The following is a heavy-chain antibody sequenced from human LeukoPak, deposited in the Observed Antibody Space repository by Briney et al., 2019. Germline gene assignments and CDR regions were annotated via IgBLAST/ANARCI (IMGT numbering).Heavy chain of an antibody. D-gene: IGHD3-10*01. Sequence: SETLSLTCTVSGGSISSYYWSWIRQPPGKGLEWIGYIYYSGSTNYNPSLKSRVTISVDTSKNQFSLKLSSVTAADTAVYYCARDLLWFGELSDEDYWGQGTLVTVSS. CDR2: IYYSGST. V-gene: IGHV4-59*12. J-gene: IGHJ4*02. CDR1: GGSISSYY. CDR3: ARDLLWFGELSDEDY.